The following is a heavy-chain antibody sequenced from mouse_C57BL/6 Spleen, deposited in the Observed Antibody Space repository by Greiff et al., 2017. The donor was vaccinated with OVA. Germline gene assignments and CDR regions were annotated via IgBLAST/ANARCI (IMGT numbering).Heavy chain of an antibody. CDR3: VREGLGRAWFAY. Sequence: DVHLVESGGGLVQPKGSLKLSCAASGFTFNTYAMHWVRQAPGKGLEWVARIRSKSSNYATYYADSVKDRFTISRDESQSMLYLQMNNLKTEDTAMYYCVREGLGRAWFAYWGQGTLVTVSA. J-gene: IGHJ3*01. V-gene: IGHV10-3*01. CDR2: IRSKSSNYAT. D-gene: IGHD3-1*01. CDR1: GFTFNTYA.